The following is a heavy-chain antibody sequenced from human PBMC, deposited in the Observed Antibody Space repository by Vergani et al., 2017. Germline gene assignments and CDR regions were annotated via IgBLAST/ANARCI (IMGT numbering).Heavy chain of an antibody. V-gene: IGHV1-18*01. Sequence: QVQLVQSGTEVKKPGASVKVSCKASGYTFTSYGISWVRQAPGQGLEWMGWISAYNGNTNYRQKFQGRVTMTIETSTRTAYMELRSLTSDDTAVYYCARDPYDDILTGLRQAIYVMDVWGQGTTVTVSS. CDR3: ARDPYDDILTGLRQAIYVMDV. J-gene: IGHJ6*02. CDR1: GYTFTSYG. CDR2: ISAYNGNT. D-gene: IGHD3-9*01.